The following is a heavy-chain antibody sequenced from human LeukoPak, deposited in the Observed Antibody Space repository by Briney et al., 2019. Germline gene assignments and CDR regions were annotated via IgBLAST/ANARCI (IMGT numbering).Heavy chain of an antibody. D-gene: IGHD7-27*01. CDR1: GFTFSSYA. CDR2: ISSSSSYI. CDR3: ARALHAPLGRDAFDI. J-gene: IGHJ3*02. Sequence: GGSLRLSCAASGFTFSSYAMSWVRQAPGKGLEWVSSISSSSSYIYYADSVKGRFTISRDNAKNSLYLQMNSLRAEDTAVYYCARALHAPLGRDAFDIWGQGTMVTVSS. V-gene: IGHV3-21*01.